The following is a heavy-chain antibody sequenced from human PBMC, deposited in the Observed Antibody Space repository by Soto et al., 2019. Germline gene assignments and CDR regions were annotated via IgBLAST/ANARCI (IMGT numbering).Heavy chain of an antibody. V-gene: IGHV1-69*02. Sequence: ASVKVSCKASGGTFSSYTISWVRQAPGQGLEWMGRIIPILGIANYARKFQGRVTITADKSTSTAYMELSSPRSEDTAVYYCARAPYCSSTSCYSDYWGQGTLVTVSS. CDR2: IIPILGIA. CDR3: ARAPYCSSTSCYSDY. D-gene: IGHD2-2*02. J-gene: IGHJ4*02. CDR1: GGTFSSYT.